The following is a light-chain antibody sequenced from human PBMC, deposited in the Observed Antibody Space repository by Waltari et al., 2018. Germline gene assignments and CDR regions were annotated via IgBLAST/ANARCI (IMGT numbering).Light chain of an antibody. CDR3: QHYDGVPPWT. V-gene: IGKV1-33*01. J-gene: IGKJ1*01. Sequence: DIQMTQSPSSLSASVGDRVTITCQASRDINNYLNWYQQKPGKAPKLLIYDASTLETGVPSRLRGSGSGTDVVFTISRLQPEDIATYYCQHYDGVPPWTFGQGTRVDFK. CDR2: DAS. CDR1: RDINNY.